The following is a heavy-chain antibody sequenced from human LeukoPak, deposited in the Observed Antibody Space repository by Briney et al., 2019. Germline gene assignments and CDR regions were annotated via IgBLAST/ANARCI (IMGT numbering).Heavy chain of an antibody. Sequence: GSPRLSCAASGLTFRLYGMHWVRQAPGKGLEWVAVILNDGSNQYYADSVKGRFTVSRDNSKNTVFLQVNSLRADDTAVYYCARDGVNWGIDLWGQGTLVIVSS. CDR3: ARDGVNWGIDL. V-gene: IGHV3-33*01. CDR2: ILNDGSNQ. CDR1: GLTFRLYG. J-gene: IGHJ5*02. D-gene: IGHD7-27*01.